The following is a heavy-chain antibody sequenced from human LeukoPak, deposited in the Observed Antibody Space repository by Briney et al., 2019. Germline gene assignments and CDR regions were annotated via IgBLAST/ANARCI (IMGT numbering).Heavy chain of an antibody. Sequence: ASVKVSCKASGYTFTGYYVHWVRQAPGQGLEWMGWINPNSAGTNYAQKFQGRVTMTRDTSISTAYMELSRLRSDDTAVYYCARELPERSPYYYDSSGYYYFDYWGQGTLVTVSS. CDR2: INPNSAGT. CDR1: GYTFTGYY. V-gene: IGHV1-2*02. D-gene: IGHD3-22*01. CDR3: ARELPERSPYYYDSSGYYYFDY. J-gene: IGHJ4*02.